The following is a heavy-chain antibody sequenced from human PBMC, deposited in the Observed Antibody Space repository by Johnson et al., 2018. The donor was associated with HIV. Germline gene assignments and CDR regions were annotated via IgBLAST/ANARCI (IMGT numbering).Heavy chain of an antibody. Sequence: VQLVESGGGLVQPGGSLRLSCAASGFTFSSSAMSWVRQAPGKGLEWVSAISGSGGSTYYADSVKGRFTISRDNSKNTLYLQMNSLRADDTAVYYCAKSSDEYSSSSDAFDIWGQGTMVTVSS. V-gene: IGHV3-23*04. J-gene: IGHJ3*02. CDR2: ISGSGGST. D-gene: IGHD6-6*01. CDR1: GFTFSSSA. CDR3: AKSSDEYSSSSDAFDI.